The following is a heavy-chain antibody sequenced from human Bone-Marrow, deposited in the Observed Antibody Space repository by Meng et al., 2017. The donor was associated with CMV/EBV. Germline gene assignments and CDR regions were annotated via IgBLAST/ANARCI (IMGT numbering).Heavy chain of an antibody. J-gene: IGHJ4*02. CDR1: GFTFSDYY. CDR3: AKYFDLWSGYGSYFDS. Sequence: GGSLRLSCAASGFTFSDYYMSWVRQAPGKGLEWVSGVTGGGGSTYYADSVKGRFTISRDNSKNTLYLQMNNLRAKDTATYYCAKYFDLWSGYGSYFDSWGRGTLVTVSS. CDR2: VTGGGGST. V-gene: IGHV3-23*01. D-gene: IGHD3-3*01.